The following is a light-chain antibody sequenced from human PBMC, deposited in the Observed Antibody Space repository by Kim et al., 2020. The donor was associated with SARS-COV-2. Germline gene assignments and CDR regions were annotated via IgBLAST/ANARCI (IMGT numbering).Light chain of an antibody. J-gene: IGKJ1*01. Sequence: AYIGDRVTITCRASQDISKYLGWYQQKPGKVPKVLIYAASALHSGVPSRFSGGGSGTDFTLTISSLQPEDAATYYCQKYNDAPWTFGQGTKVDIK. V-gene: IGKV1-27*01. CDR2: AAS. CDR3: QKYNDAPWT. CDR1: QDISKY.